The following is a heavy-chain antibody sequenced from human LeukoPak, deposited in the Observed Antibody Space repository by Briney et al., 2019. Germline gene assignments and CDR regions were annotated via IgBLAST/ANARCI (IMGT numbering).Heavy chain of an antibody. Sequence: SETLSLTCAVYGGSFSGYYWSWIRQPPGKGLEWIGEINHSGSTNYNPSLKSRVTISVDTSKNQLSLKLSSVTAADTAVYYCARGSGAAAGPNDYWGQGTLVTVSS. D-gene: IGHD6-13*01. CDR1: GGSFSGYY. J-gene: IGHJ4*02. V-gene: IGHV4-34*01. CDR3: ARGSGAAAGPNDY. CDR2: INHSGST.